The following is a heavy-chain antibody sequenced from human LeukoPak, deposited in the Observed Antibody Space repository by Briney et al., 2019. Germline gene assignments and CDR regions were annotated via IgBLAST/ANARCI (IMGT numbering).Heavy chain of an antibody. J-gene: IGHJ6*02. V-gene: IGHV4-31*03. CDR2: IYHSGST. D-gene: IGHD3-22*01. CDR1: GGSISSGGYY. Sequence: PSETLSLTCTVSGGSISSGGYYWSWIRQYPGKGLEWIGYIYHSGSTHYNPSLKSRVTISLDASKNQFSLKLSSVTAADTAVYYCARERSGSYSYGVDVWGQGTTVTVSS. CDR3: ARERSGSYSYGVDV.